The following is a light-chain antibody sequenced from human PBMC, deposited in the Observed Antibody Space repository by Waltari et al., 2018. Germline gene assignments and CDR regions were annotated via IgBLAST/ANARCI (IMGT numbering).Light chain of an antibody. Sequence: QSALTQPASVSGSPGQSITIPCTGTRRDLGRYNYVPWYQQYPGKAPQLMIYGVSYRPSGISNRFSGSKSGNTATLTISGLQAEDEADYYCSSYTSTKTGVFGTGTKVTVL. CDR3: SSYTSTKTGV. V-gene: IGLV2-14*01. CDR1: RRDLGRYNY. CDR2: GVS. J-gene: IGLJ1*01.